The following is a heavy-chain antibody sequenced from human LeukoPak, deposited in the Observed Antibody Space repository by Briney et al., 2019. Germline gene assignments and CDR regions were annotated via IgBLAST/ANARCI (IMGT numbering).Heavy chain of an antibody. D-gene: IGHD3-22*01. J-gene: IGHJ4*02. CDR1: GFTFSSYA. CDR3: ARVLYYYDSSGYSGY. CDR2: ISSNGGST. Sequence: GGSLRLSCAASGFTFSSYAMHWVRQAPGKGLEYVSAISSNGGSTYYANSVKGRFTISRDNAKNSLYLQMNSLRAEDTAVYYCARVLYYYDSSGYSGYWGQGTLVTVSS. V-gene: IGHV3-64*01.